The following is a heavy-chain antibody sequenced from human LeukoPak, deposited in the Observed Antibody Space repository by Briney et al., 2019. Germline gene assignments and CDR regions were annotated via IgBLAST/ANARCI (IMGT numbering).Heavy chain of an antibody. Sequence: PGGSLRLSCAASGFTFSSYAMGWVRQAPGKGLEWVSAISGSGGSTYYADSVKGRFTISRDNSKNTLYLRMNSLRAEDTAVYYCAKALTARDYYYGMDVWGQGTTVTVSS. J-gene: IGHJ6*02. CDR3: AKALTARDYYYGMDV. CDR2: ISGSGGST. V-gene: IGHV3-23*01. CDR1: GFTFSSYA.